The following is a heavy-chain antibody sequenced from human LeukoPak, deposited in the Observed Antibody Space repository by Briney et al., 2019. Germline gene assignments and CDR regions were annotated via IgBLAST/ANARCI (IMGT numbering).Heavy chain of an antibody. CDR1: GFAFSSYG. CDR3: ARGKYPDNDDYMDV. D-gene: IGHD1-1*01. V-gene: IGHV3-23*01. Sequence: GGSLRLSCAASGFAFSSYGMSWVRQAPGKGLEWVSIISGGGRSTYYADSVKGRFTISRDNSKNTLYLQMNSLRAEDTALYYCARGKYPDNDDYMDVWGKGTTVIVSS. J-gene: IGHJ6*03. CDR2: ISGGGRST.